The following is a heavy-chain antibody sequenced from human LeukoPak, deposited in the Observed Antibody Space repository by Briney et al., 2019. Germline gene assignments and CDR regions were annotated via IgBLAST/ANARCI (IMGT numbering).Heavy chain of an antibody. CDR1: GGSISSASYY. CDR3: AREREGPYGYLDY. CDR2: IYISGSI. Sequence: SETLSLTCSVSGGSISSASYYWSWIRQPAGKGLEWIGRIYISGSINYSSSLKSRVTISVDTSKNQFSLRLSSVTAAGTAVYYCAREREGPYGYLDYWGQGTLVTVSS. V-gene: IGHV4-61*02. J-gene: IGHJ4*02. D-gene: IGHD4-17*01.